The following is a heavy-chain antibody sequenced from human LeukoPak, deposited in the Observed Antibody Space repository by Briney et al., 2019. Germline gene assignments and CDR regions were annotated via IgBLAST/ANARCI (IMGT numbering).Heavy chain of an antibody. CDR2: ISGSGGST. Sequence: PGGSLRLSGAASGFTFSSYAMSWVRQAPGKGLEWVSAISGSGGSTYYADSVKGRFTISRDNSKNTLYLQMNSLRAEDTAVYYCAKFQGSPGYSSSWSDNWFDPWGQGTLVTVSS. V-gene: IGHV3-23*01. J-gene: IGHJ5*02. CDR1: GFTFSSYA. CDR3: AKFQGSPGYSSSWSDNWFDP. D-gene: IGHD6-13*01.